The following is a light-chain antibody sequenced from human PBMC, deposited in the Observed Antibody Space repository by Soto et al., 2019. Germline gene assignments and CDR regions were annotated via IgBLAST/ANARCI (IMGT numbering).Light chain of an antibody. V-gene: IGKV3-15*01. CDR3: QQCRNWPLT. Sequence: EIVMTQSPATLSVSPGEGATLSCKASQNVYNNLAWYQQRPGQPPRLLLYDASTRATGISARFSGSGYGTEFTLTISSLASEDFAVYFCQQCRNWPLTFGGGTKVEIK. J-gene: IGKJ4*01. CDR2: DAS. CDR1: QNVYNN.